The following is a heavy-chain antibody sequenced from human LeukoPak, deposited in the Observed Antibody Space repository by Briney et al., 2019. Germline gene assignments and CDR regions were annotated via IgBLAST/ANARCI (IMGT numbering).Heavy chain of an antibody. CDR2: IRYDGSNK. Sequence: PGGSLRLSCAASGFTFSSYGMHWVRQAPGEGLEWVAFIRYDGSNKYYADSVKGRFTISRDNSKNTLYLQMNSLRAEDTAVYYCAKGDYYDILTGYSTYWGQGTLVTVSS. D-gene: IGHD3-9*01. CDR3: AKGDYYDILTGYSTY. J-gene: IGHJ4*02. CDR1: GFTFSSYG. V-gene: IGHV3-30*02.